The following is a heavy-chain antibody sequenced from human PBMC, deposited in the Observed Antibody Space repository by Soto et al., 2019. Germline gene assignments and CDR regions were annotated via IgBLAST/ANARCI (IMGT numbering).Heavy chain of an antibody. V-gene: IGHV1-18*01. CDR1: GYTFNSYG. CDR2: ISAYNGNT. CDR3: AREEVDDSSGYYYGFDY. Sequence: GASLKVSCKASGYTFNSYGISRVRQAPGQGLEWMGWISAYNGNTNYAQKLQGRVTMTTDTSTSTAYMELRSLRSDDTAVYYCAREEVDDSSGYYYGFDYWGQGTLVTVSS. J-gene: IGHJ4*02. D-gene: IGHD3-22*01.